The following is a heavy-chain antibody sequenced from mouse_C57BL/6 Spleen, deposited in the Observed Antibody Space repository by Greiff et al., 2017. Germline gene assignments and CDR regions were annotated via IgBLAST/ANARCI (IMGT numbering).Heavy chain of an antibody. CDR1: GYTFTSYW. D-gene: IGHD2-4*01. V-gene: IGHV1-64*01. CDR3: ARREGLRRREGYFDY. CDR2: IHPNSGST. J-gene: IGHJ2*01. Sequence: QVQLQQPGAELVKPGASVKLSCKASGYTFTSYWMHWVKQRPGQGLEWIGMIHPNSGSTNYNEKFKSKATLTVDKSSSTAYMQLSSLTSEDSAVDYCARREGLRRREGYFDYWGQGTTLTVSS.